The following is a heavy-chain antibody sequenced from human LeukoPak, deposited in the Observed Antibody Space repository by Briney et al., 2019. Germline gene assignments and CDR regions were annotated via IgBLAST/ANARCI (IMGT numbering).Heavy chain of an antibody. J-gene: IGHJ4*02. CDR1: GFTFSSYW. D-gene: IGHD3-22*01. CDR2: IKSKTDGGTT. CDR3: TTPYDSSGYYNNLDY. V-gene: IGHV3-15*01. Sequence: GGSLRLSCAASGFTFSSYWMSWVRQAPGKGLEWVGRIKSKTDGGTTDYAAPVKGRFTISRDDSKNTLYLQMNSLKTEDTAVYYCTTPYDSSGYYNNLDYWGQGTLVTVSS.